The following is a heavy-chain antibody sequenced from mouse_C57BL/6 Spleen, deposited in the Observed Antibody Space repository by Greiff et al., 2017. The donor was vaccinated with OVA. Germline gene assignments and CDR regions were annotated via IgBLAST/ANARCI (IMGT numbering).Heavy chain of an antibody. V-gene: IGHV1-50*01. Sequence: QVQLQQSGAELVKPGASVKLSCKASGYTFTSYWMQWVKQRPGQGLEWIGEIDPSDSYTNYNQKFKGKATLTVDTSSSTAYMQLSSLTSEDSAVYYCARGNNGFDYWGQGTTLTVSS. J-gene: IGHJ2*01. D-gene: IGHD1-3*01. CDR1: GYTFTSYW. CDR3: ARGNNGFDY. CDR2: IDPSDSYT.